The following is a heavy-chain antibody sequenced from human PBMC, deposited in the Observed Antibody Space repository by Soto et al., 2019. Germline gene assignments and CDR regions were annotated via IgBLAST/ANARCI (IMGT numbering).Heavy chain of an antibody. V-gene: IGHV6-1*01. D-gene: IGHD6-13*01. Sequence: PSQTLSLTCAISGDSVSINSAAWNWIRQSPSRGLEWLGRTYYRSKWYNDYAVSVKSRITINPDTSKNQFSLQLNSVTPEDTAVYYCARDSSSWSDIDDWFLDAFDIWGQGTMVTVSS. CDR2: TYYRSKWYN. CDR3: ARDSSSWSDIDDWFLDAFDI. J-gene: IGHJ3*02. CDR1: GDSVSINSAA.